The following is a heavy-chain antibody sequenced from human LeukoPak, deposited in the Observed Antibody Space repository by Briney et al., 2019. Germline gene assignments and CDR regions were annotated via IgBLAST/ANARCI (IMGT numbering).Heavy chain of an antibody. V-gene: IGHV4-39*01. D-gene: IGHD1-26*01. CDR2: IYYTGNT. CDR1: GGSISTSDYY. Sequence: SETLSLTCSVTGGSISTSDYYWGWIRQPPGKGLDWIGNIYYTGNTFYNSSLKSRLTISVDTSMNQFSLKLSFVTAADTALYYCARYSGSHYAFDIWGQGTVVTVSS. J-gene: IGHJ3*02. CDR3: ARYSGSHYAFDI.